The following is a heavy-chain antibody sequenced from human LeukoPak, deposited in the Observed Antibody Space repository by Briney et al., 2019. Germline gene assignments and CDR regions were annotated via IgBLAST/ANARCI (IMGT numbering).Heavy chain of an antibody. V-gene: IGHV3-33*01. CDR3: ARGRVVIPEGPDY. Sequence: GGSPRLSCAASGFTFSSYGMHWVRQAPGKGLEWVALIWYDGSDKYYADSVKGRFTISRDNSKNTLHLQMNSLRAEDTAVYYCARGRVVIPEGPDYWGQGTLVTVSS. CDR2: IWYDGSDK. J-gene: IGHJ4*02. D-gene: IGHD3-10*01. CDR1: GFTFSSYG.